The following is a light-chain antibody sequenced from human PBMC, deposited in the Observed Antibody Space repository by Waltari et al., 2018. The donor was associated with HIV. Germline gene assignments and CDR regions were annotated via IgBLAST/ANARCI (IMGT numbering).Light chain of an antibody. V-gene: IGLV1-40*01. CDR1: RSNIGANFD. J-gene: IGLJ2*01. CDR3: QSYDMNLNVRS. Sequence: QSVLTQPPSVSGAPGQRVAISCTGTRSNIGANFDVHWYQHLPGTAPKLLSYGKDNRPSGVSDRCAGSRSGTAASVAISGLQAEDEGDYYCQSYDMNLNVRSFGGGTKVTVL. CDR2: GKD.